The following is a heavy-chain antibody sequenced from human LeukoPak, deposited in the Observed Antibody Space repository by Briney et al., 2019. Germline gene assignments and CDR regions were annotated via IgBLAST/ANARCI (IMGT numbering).Heavy chain of an antibody. Sequence: SETLSLTCTVSGGSISSYYWSWIRQPPGKGLEWIGYIYYSGSTNYNPSLKSRVTISVDTSKNQFSLKLSSVTAADTAVYYCARGDYYDSSGYYYDWGQGTLVTVSS. J-gene: IGHJ4*02. CDR3: ARGDYYDSSGYYYD. CDR2: IYYSGST. V-gene: IGHV4-59*08. D-gene: IGHD3-22*01. CDR1: GGSISSYY.